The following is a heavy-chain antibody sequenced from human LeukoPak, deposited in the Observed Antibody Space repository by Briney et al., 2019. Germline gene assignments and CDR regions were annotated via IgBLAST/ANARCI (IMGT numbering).Heavy chain of an antibody. J-gene: IGHJ3*02. CDR3: AKVRGSGTFAALDI. CDR1: GFTFNNYN. CDR2: IGDSGSTT. Sequence: GESLRLSCAASGFTFNNYNMNWVRQAPGKGLEWVSSIGDSGSTTYYADSVKGRFTISRDNSKNTLYLQMNSLRAEDTALYYCAKVRGSGTFAALDIWGQGTVVTVSS. V-gene: IGHV3-23*01. D-gene: IGHD2-2*01.